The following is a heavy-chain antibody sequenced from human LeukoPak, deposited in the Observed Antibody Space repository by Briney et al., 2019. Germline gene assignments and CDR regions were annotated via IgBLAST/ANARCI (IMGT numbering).Heavy chain of an antibody. Sequence: SETLSLTCTVSGGSISSYYWSWIRQPPGKGLEWIGYTYYSGSTNYNPSLKSRVTISVDTSKNQFSLKLSSVTAADTAVYYCARDCSSTSCLDYWGQGTLVTVSS. J-gene: IGHJ4*02. V-gene: IGHV4-59*01. CDR3: ARDCSSTSCLDY. CDR1: GGSISSYY. CDR2: TYYSGST. D-gene: IGHD2-2*01.